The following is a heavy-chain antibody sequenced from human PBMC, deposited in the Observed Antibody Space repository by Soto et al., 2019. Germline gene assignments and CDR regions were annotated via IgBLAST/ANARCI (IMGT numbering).Heavy chain of an antibody. D-gene: IGHD5-18*01. CDR2: IWYDGSNK. CDR3: ASGYSYGYSSSGLGNFDY. CDR1: GFTFSSYG. Sequence: GGSLRLSCAASGFTFSSYGMHWVRQAPGKGLEWVAVIWYDGSNKYYADSVKGRFTISRDNSKNTLYLQMNSLRAEDTAVYYCASGYSYGYSSSGLGNFDYWGQGTLVTVSS. J-gene: IGHJ4*02. V-gene: IGHV3-33*01.